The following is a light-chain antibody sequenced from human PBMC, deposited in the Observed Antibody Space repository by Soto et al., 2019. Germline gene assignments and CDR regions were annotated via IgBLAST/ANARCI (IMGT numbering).Light chain of an antibody. CDR1: QGISSY. J-gene: IGKJ4*01. CDR2: AAS. V-gene: IGKV1-9*01. Sequence: DIQLTQSPSFLYASVGDRVTITCRASQGISSYLAWYQQKPGTAPKLLIYAASTLQSGVPSRFSGSGSGTEFTLTISSLQPDDFATYYCQQLNSYPLTFGGGTKVEIK. CDR3: QQLNSYPLT.